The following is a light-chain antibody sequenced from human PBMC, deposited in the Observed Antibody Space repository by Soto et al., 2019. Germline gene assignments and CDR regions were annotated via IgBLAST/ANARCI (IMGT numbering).Light chain of an antibody. Sequence: IVLTQSPATLSLSPGERATLSCRASQSVSSYLAWYQQKPGQAPRLLIYDASNRATGIPARFSGSGSGTDFTLTISCLQSEDFATYYCQQYYSYPPTFGQGTKVDIK. CDR1: QSVSSY. V-gene: IGKV3-11*01. J-gene: IGKJ1*01. CDR2: DAS. CDR3: QQYYSYPPT.